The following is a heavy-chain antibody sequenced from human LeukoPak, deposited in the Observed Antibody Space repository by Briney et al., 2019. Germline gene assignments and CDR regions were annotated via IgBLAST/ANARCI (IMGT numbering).Heavy chain of an antibody. CDR2: ISSSDSTI. V-gene: IGHV3-48*04. D-gene: IGHD6-19*01. J-gene: IGHJ5*02. CDR3: VRDHSGWSLDP. CDR1: GFTFSSYG. Sequence: GGTLRLSCAASGFTFSSYGMSWVRQAPGKGLEWVSYISSSDSTIYYADSVKGRFTISRDNAKNSLYLQMNSLRAEDTAVYYCVRDHSGWSLDPWGQGTLVTVSS.